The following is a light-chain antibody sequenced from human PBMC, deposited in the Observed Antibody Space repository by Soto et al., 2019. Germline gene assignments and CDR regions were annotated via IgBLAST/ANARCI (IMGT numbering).Light chain of an antibody. J-gene: IGKJ1*01. V-gene: IGKV3-11*01. CDR3: QQRSNRPLT. CDR2: DAS. Sequence: EIVLTQSPATLSLSPGERATLSCRASQSVSSYLAWYQQKPGQAPRLLIYDASNRATGIPARFSGSGSGTDFTLTISSLEPEDFAVYYCQQRSNRPLTFGQGTKVEI. CDR1: QSVSSY.